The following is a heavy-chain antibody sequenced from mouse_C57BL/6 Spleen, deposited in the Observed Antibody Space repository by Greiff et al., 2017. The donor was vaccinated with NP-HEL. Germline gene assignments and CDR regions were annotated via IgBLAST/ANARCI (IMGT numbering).Heavy chain of an antibody. CDR1: GYTFTDYY. V-gene: IGHV1-26*01. CDR2: INPNNGGT. Sequence: EVQLQQSGPELVKPGASVKISCKASGYTFTDYYMNWVKQSHGKSLEWIGDINPNNGGTSYNQKFKGKATLTVDKSSSTAYMELRSLTSEDSAVYYCARGGLYDGYLPYYAMDYWGQGTSVTVSS. J-gene: IGHJ4*01. D-gene: IGHD2-3*01. CDR3: ARGGLYDGYLPYYAMDY.